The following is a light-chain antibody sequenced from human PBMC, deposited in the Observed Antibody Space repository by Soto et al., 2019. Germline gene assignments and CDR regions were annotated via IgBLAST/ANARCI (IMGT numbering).Light chain of an antibody. CDR3: QTYNSAPPT. CDR2: VAS. Sequence: DIQMTQSPSSLSTSVGDRVTITCRASQAISIYLAWYQQKPGKVHKLMIYVASTLQSGVPSRFSGSRSGTDFTLTISSLQPEDVTTYYFQTYNSAPPTFGHGTKVQIK. J-gene: IGKJ1*01. CDR1: QAISIY. V-gene: IGKV1-27*01.